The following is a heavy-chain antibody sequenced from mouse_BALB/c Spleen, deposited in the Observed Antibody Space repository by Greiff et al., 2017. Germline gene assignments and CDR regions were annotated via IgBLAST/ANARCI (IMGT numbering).Heavy chain of an antibody. CDR2: ISSGGST. Sequence: EVQGVESGGGLVKPGGSLKLSCAASGFTFSSYAMSWVRQTPEKRLEWVASISSGGSTYYPDSVKGRFTISRDNARNILYLQMSSLRSEDTAMYYCARDEGAMDYWGQGTSVTVSS. V-gene: IGHV5-6-5*01. CDR3: ARDEGAMDY. CDR1: GFTFSSYA. J-gene: IGHJ4*01.